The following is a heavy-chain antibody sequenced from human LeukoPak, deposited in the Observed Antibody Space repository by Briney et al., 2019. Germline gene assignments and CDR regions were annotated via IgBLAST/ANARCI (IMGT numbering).Heavy chain of an antibody. Sequence: SETLSLTCTVSGGSISGYYWGWIRQPPGRGLEWIASIYYRGSTHYNPSLASHKSRVTISGDTSKNQFSLRLSSVTAADTAVYYCARYREVGATVDYWGQGTLVIVSS. CDR1: GGSISGYY. D-gene: IGHD1-26*01. V-gene: IGHV4-38-2*02. J-gene: IGHJ4*02. CDR3: ARYREVGATVDY. CDR2: IYYRGST.